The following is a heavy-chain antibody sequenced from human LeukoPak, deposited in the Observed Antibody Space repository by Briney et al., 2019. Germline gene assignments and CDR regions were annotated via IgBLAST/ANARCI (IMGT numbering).Heavy chain of an antibody. Sequence: GGSLRLSCAASGFTFSDYYMSWFRQAPGKGLEWVSYISSSGSTIYYADSVKGRFTISRDNAKNSLYLQMNSLRAEDTAVYYCARDPRMYNWFDPWGQGTLVTVSS. J-gene: IGHJ5*02. V-gene: IGHV3-11*04. CDR1: GFTFSDYY. D-gene: IGHD2-15*01. CDR2: ISSSGSTI. CDR3: ARDPRMYNWFDP.